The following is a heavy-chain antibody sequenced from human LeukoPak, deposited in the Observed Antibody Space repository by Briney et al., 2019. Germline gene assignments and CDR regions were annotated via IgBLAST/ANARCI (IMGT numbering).Heavy chain of an antibody. CDR3: ARRYYGSATYRLPYDY. J-gene: IGHJ4*02. CDR1: GFTFSSYA. D-gene: IGHD3-22*01. Sequence: GGSLRLSCAASGFTFSSYAMHWVRQAPGKGLEWVAVISYDGSNKYYADSVKGRFTISRDNAENSLYLQMSSLRAEDTAVYYCARRYYGSATYRLPYDYWGQGTLVTVSS. CDR2: ISYDGSNK. V-gene: IGHV3-30-3*01.